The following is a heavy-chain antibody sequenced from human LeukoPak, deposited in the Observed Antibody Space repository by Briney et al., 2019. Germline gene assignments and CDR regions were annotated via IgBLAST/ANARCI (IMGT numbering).Heavy chain of an antibody. CDR1: GFTFSSYA. CDR2: ISGSGGST. J-gene: IGHJ4*02. Sequence: GGSLRLSCAASGFTFSSYAMSWVRQAPGKGLEWVSAISGSGGSTYYADSVKGRFTISGDNSKNTLYLQMNSLRAEDTAVYYCAKDRSKYCSSTSCYWNSYWGQGTLVTVSS. D-gene: IGHD2-2*01. CDR3: AKDRSKYCSSTSCYWNSY. V-gene: IGHV3-23*01.